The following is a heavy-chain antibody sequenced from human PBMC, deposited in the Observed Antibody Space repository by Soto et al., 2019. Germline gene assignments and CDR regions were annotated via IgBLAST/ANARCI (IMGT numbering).Heavy chain of an antibody. CDR3: AREGGYSYGDYYYYYGMDV. CDR2: MNPNSGNT. CDR1: GYTFTSYD. J-gene: IGHJ6*02. D-gene: IGHD5-18*01. Sequence: QVQLVQSGAEVKKPGASVKVSCKASGYTFTSYDINWVRQATGQGLEWMGWMNPNSGNTGYAQKFQGRVTMTRNTXXSXAXXELSSLRSEDTAVYYCAREGGYSYGDYYYYYGMDVWGQGTTVTVSS. V-gene: IGHV1-8*01.